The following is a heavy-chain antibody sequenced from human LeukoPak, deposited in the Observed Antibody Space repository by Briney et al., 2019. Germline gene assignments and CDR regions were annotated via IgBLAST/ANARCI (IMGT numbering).Heavy chain of an antibody. D-gene: IGHD2-2*01. CDR2: ISSSSSYI. CDR3: ARDKDIVVVPAALLDY. CDR1: GFTFSSYS. J-gene: IGHJ4*02. V-gene: IGHV3-21*01. Sequence: GGSLRLSCAASGFTFSSYSMSWVRQAPGKGLEWVSSISSSSSYIYYADSVKGRFTISRDNAKNSLYLQMNSLRAEDTAVYYCARDKDIVVVPAALLDYWGQGTLVTVSS.